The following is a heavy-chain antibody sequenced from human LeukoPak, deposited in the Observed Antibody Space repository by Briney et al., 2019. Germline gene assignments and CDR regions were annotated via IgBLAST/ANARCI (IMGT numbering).Heavy chain of an antibody. CDR3: ARAAGRAVRGVMEGYNCFDP. Sequence: ASVKVSCKASGYTFTGYYMHWVRQAPGQGLEWMGWINPNSGGTNYAQKFQGRVTMTRDTSISTAYMELSRLRSDDTAVYYCARAAGRAVRGVMEGYNCFDPWGQGTLGTVSS. J-gene: IGHJ5*02. CDR1: GYTFTGYY. D-gene: IGHD3-10*01. CDR2: INPNSGGT. V-gene: IGHV1-2*02.